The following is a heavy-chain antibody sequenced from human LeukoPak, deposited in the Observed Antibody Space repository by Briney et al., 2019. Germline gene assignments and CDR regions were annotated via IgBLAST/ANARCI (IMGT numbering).Heavy chain of an antibody. J-gene: IGHJ4*02. CDR2: FYPGASDT. CDR3: ARRDGPICSGGSCPFDY. CDR1: DYTSVAYG. V-gene: IGHV5-51*01. Sequence: GDPLNFSCKRLDYTSVAYGIGWVGQLPGKGLGWLGVFYPGASDTRDSPSFQGQVTSSADKSISTAYLQWSSLKASDTAMYYRARRDGPICSGGSCPFDYWGQGTLVTVSS. D-gene: IGHD2-15*01.